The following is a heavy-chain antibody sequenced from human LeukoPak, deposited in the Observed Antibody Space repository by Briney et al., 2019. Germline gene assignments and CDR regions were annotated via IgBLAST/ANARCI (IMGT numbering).Heavy chain of an antibody. CDR2: INPNSGGT. Sequence: ASVKVSCKASGYTFTGYYMHWVRQAPGQGLEWMGWINPNSGGTNYAQKFQGRVTMIRDTSISTAYMELSRLRSDDTAVYYCARLGSTNFGVGTPPDPFNIGAKGKMTPS. J-gene: IGHJ3*02. CDR1: GYTFTGYY. D-gene: IGHD2-2*01. V-gene: IGHV1-2*02. CDR3: ARLGSTNFGVGTPPDPFN.